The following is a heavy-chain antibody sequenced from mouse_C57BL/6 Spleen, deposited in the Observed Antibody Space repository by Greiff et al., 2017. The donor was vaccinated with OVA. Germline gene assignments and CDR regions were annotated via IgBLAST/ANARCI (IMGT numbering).Heavy chain of an antibody. D-gene: IGHD2-2*01. CDR3: AYGYDAAWFAY. CDR2: IDPSDSYT. J-gene: IGHJ3*01. Sequence: QVQLQQPGAELVRPGTSVKLSCKASGYTFTSYWMHWVKQRPGQGLEWIGVIDPSDSYTNYNQKFKGKATLTVDTSSSTAYMQLSSLTSEDSAVYYCAYGYDAAWFAYWGQGTLVTVSA. V-gene: IGHV1-59*01. CDR1: GYTFTSYW.